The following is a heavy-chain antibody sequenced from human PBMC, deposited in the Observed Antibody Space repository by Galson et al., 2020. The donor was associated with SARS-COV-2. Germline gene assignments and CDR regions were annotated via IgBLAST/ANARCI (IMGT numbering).Heavy chain of an antibody. J-gene: IGHJ1*01. Sequence: SETLSLTCAVYGGSFSGYYWSWIRQPPGKGLEWIGEINHSGSTNYNPSLKSRVTISVDTSKNQFSLKLSSVTAADTAVYYCARGDTYYDYVWGSYRLRAEYFQHWGQGTLVTVSS. CDR2: INHSGST. CDR3: ARGDTYYDYVWGSYRLRAEYFQH. V-gene: IGHV4-34*01. CDR1: GGSFSGYY. D-gene: IGHD3-16*02.